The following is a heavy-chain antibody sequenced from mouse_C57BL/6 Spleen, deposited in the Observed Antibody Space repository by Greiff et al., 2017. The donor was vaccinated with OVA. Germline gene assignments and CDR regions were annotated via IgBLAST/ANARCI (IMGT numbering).Heavy chain of an antibody. CDR2: ISSGSSTI. J-gene: IGHJ4*01. CDR3: ARGYAGAMDY. Sequence: EVMLVESGGGLVKPGGSLKLSCAASGFTFSDYGMHWVRQAPEKGLEWVAYISSGSSTIYYADTVKGRFTISRDNAKNTLFLQITSLRSEDTAMYYCARGYAGAMDYWGQGTSVTVSS. V-gene: IGHV5-17*01. D-gene: IGHD6-5*01. CDR1: GFTFSDYG.